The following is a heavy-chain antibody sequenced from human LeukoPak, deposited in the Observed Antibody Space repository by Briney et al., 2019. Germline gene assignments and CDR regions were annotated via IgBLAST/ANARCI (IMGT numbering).Heavy chain of an antibody. CDR1: GFTFSSYS. V-gene: IGHV3-21*01. J-gene: IGHJ6*02. Sequence: GGSLRLSCAASGFTFSSYSMNWVRQAPGKGLEWVSSISSSSYIYYADSVKGRFTISRDNAKNSLYLQMNSLRAEDTAVYYCARVGVVVVTVYGMDVWGQGTTVTVSS. CDR3: ARVGVVVVTVYGMDV. D-gene: IGHD2-15*01. CDR2: ISSSSYI.